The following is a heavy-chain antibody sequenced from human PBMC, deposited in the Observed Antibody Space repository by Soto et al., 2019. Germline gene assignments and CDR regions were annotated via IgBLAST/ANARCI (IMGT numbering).Heavy chain of an antibody. CDR1: GGSISSGGYY. V-gene: IGHV4-31*03. CDR3: ARSEWLRTFTAPDWFAP. J-gene: IGHJ5*02. Sequence: SEALSLTCTVSGGSISSGGYYWSWIRQHPGKGLEWIGYIYYSGSTYYNPSLKSRVTISVDTSKNQLSLKLSSVTAADTAVYYCARSEWLRTFTAPDWFAPWGQGTLVTVSS. D-gene: IGHD5-12*01. CDR2: IYYSGST.